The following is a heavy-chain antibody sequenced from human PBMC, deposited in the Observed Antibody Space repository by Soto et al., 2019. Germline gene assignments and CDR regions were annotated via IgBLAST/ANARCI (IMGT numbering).Heavy chain of an antibody. Sequence: EVQLVESGGGLVQPGGSLRLSCAASGFTFSSYSMNWVRQAPGKGLEWVSYISSSSTIYYADSVKGRFTISRDNAKNSLYLQMNSLRDEVTAVYYCASGKDYAEGGYWGQGTLVTVSS. J-gene: IGHJ4*02. D-gene: IGHD4-17*01. CDR1: GFTFSSYS. CDR3: ASGKDYAEGGY. V-gene: IGHV3-48*02. CDR2: ISSSSTI.